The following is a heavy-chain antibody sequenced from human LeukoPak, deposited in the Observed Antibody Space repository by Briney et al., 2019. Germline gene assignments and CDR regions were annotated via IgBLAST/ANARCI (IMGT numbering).Heavy chain of an antibody. V-gene: IGHV3-21*01. CDR1: GFTFSSYS. Sequence: GGSLRLSCAASGFTFSSYSMNWVRQAPGKGLEWVSSISSSSSYIYYADSVKGRFTISRDNAKNSLYLQMNSLRAEDTAVYYCARVRGFGTYYGSGSYDYWGQGTLVTVSS. J-gene: IGHJ4*02. CDR2: ISSSSSYI. D-gene: IGHD3-10*01. CDR3: ARVRGFGTYYGSGSYDY.